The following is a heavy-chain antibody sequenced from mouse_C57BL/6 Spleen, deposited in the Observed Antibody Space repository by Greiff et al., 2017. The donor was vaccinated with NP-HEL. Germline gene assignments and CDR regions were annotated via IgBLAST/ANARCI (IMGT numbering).Heavy chain of an antibody. J-gene: IGHJ2*01. V-gene: IGHV1-74*01. CDR3: AIDMVTRYFDY. CDR2: IHPSVSDT. Sequence: VQLQQPGAELVKPGASVKVSCKASGYTFTSYWMHWVKQRPGQGLEWIGRIHPSVSDTNYNQKFKGKATLTVDKSSSTAYMQLSSLTSEDSAVYYCAIDMVTRYFDYWGQGTTLTVSS. D-gene: IGHD2-3*01. CDR1: GYTFTSYW.